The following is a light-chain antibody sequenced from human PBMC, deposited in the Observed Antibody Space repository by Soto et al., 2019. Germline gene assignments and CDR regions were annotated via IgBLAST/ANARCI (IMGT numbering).Light chain of an antibody. CDR3: QQFGISPRT. V-gene: IGKV3-20*01. Sequence: EVVLTQSPATLSLSPGERATLSCRASQSVSSTYLAWYQQQPGQAPRLLMSGTSNRATGTPDRFSGSGSGTDFTLTITRLDPEDFAVYYCQQFGISPRTFGQGTKLE. J-gene: IGKJ2*01. CDR1: QSVSSTY. CDR2: GTS.